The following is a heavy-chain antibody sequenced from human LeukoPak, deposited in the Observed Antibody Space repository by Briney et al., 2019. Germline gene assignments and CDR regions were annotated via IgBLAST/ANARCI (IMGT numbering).Heavy chain of an antibody. V-gene: IGHV3-23*01. J-gene: IGHJ4*02. CDR1: GFTFSSYS. CDR3: ARRGRYCSSTSCHYFDY. D-gene: IGHD2-2*01. CDR2: ISGSGGST. Sequence: GGSLRLSCAASGFTFSSYSMNWVRQAPGKRLEWVSAISGSGGSTYYADSVKGRFTISRDNSKNTLYLQMNSLRAEDTAVYYCARRGRYCSSTSCHYFDYWGQGTLVTVSS.